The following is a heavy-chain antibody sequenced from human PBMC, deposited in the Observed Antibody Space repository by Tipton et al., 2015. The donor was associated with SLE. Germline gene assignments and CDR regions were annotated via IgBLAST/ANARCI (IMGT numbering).Heavy chain of an antibody. V-gene: IGHV3-7*01. CDR3: ARIGFSSGELDY. J-gene: IGHJ4*02. D-gene: IGHD4-17*01. CDR1: GFTFSSYW. CDR2: KKHDGSEK. Sequence: SLRLSCAASGFTFSSYWMSWVRQAPGKGLEWVANKKHDGSEKYYVDSVRGRFTIFRDNAKNSLYLQMNNLRAEDTAVYYCARIGFSSGELDYWGQGTLVTVSS.